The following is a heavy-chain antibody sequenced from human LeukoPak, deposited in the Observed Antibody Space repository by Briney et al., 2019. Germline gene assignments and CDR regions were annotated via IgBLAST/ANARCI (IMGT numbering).Heavy chain of an antibody. CDR3: ARDSSSSLPDY. Sequence: ASVNVSCKASVYTFTGYYMHWVRQPPGQGREWMGWINPNSGGTNYAQKFQGRVTMTRDTSTSPAYMELSRLRSDDTAVYYCARDSSSSLPDYWGQGTLVTVSS. D-gene: IGHD6-6*01. J-gene: IGHJ4*02. CDR2: INPNSGGT. CDR1: VYTFTGYY. V-gene: IGHV1-2*02.